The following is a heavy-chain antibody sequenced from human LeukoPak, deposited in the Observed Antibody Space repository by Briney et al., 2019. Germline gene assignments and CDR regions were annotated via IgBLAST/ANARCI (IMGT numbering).Heavy chain of an antibody. CDR3: ARRRDFDY. CDR2: ISSSGNTI. CDR1: GFTLGTYS. Sequence: GGSLRLSCAASGFTLGTYSMNWVRQAPGKGLEWVSYISSSGNTIYYADSVKGRFTISRDNAKNSLFLQMNSLRAEDTAVYYCARRRDFDYWGQGTLVAVSS. V-gene: IGHV3-48*04. J-gene: IGHJ4*02. D-gene: IGHD6-6*01.